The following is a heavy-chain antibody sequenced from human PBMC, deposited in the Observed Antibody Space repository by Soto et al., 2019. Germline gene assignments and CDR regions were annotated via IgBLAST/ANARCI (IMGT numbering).Heavy chain of an antibody. CDR1: GGSIDSYY. V-gene: IGHV4-59*12. Sequence: SETLSLTCTVSGGSIDSYYWSWIRQPPGKGLEWIGYIYYSGSTYYNPSLKSRLTISVDTSKNQFSLKLISVTAADTAVYYCASGNYYYYFYGMDVWGQVTTVTVSS. CDR2: IYYSGST. CDR3: ASGNYYYYFYGMDV. J-gene: IGHJ6*02. D-gene: IGHD2-21*01.